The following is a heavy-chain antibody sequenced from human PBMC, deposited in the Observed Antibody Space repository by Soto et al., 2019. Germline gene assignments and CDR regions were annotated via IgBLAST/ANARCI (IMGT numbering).Heavy chain of an antibody. D-gene: IGHD6-13*01. Sequence: SETLSLTCTVSGGSINTSSYYWGWIRQPPGKGLEWIGSIYYSESTYYNPSLKSRVTISVDTSKNQFSLKLSSVTAADTAVYYCARIPTAGAFPYYHYYMDVWGKGTTVTVSS. J-gene: IGHJ6*03. V-gene: IGHV4-39*01. CDR2: IYYSEST. CDR1: GGSINTSSYY. CDR3: ARIPTAGAFPYYHYYMDV.